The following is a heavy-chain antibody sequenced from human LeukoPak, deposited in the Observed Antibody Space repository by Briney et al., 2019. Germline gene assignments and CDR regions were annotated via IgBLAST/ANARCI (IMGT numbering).Heavy chain of an antibody. CDR3: ARDIVVVVAATPEYYYYYGMDV. Sequence: SVKVSCKASGGTFISYAISWVRQAPGQGLEWMGGVIPIFGTANYAQKFQGRVTITADESTSTAYMELSSLRSEDTAVYYCARDIVVVVAATPEYYYYYGMDVWGQGTTVTVSS. V-gene: IGHV1-69*13. CDR1: GGTFISYA. CDR2: VIPIFGTA. J-gene: IGHJ6*02. D-gene: IGHD2-15*01.